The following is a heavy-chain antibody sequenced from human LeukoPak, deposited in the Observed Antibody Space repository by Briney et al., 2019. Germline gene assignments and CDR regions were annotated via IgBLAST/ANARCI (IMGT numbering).Heavy chain of an antibody. V-gene: IGHV1-18*01. D-gene: IGHD3-10*01. CDR1: GYTFTSYG. Sequence: ASVKVSCKASGYTFTSYGISWVRQAPGQGLEWMGWISAYNGNTNYAQKLQGRVTMTTDTSTSTAYMELRCLRSDDTAVYYCARDRYYGSGSQPSDYWGQGTLVTVSS. J-gene: IGHJ4*02. CDR3: ARDRYYGSGSQPSDY. CDR2: ISAYNGNT.